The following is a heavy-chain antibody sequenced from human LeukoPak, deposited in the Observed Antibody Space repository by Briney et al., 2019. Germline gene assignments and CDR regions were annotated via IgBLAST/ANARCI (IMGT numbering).Heavy chain of an antibody. V-gene: IGHV4-31*03. D-gene: IGHD3-3*01. CDR2: IYYSGGT. J-gene: IGHJ6*03. CDR3: ARRAYDFWSGYYYYYYMDV. CDR1: GGSISSGGYY. Sequence: PSETLSLTCTVSGGSISSGGYYWSWIRQHPGKGLEWIGYIYYSGGTYYNPSLKSRVTISVDTSKNQFSLKLSSVTAADTAVYYCARRAYDFWSGYYYYYYMDVWGKGTTVTVSS.